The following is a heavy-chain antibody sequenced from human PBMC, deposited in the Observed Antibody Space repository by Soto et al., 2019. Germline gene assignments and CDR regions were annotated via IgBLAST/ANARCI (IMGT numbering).Heavy chain of an antibody. CDR2: ITSDGRT. Sequence: LRLSCAASGFTFSSYAMSWVRQAPGKGLEWVSIITSDGRTYYADSVKGRFTISRDNSKNTVYLQMNSLRAEDTAVYYCAKDYSTVTTDPLSVVLFDYWGQGPWSPSPQ. V-gene: IGHV3-23*01. J-gene: IGHJ4*02. D-gene: IGHD4-17*01. CDR3: AKDYSTVTTDPLSVVLFDY. CDR1: GFTFSSYA.